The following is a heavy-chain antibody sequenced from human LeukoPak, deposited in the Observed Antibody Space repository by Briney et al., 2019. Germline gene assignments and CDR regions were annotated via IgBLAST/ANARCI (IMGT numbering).Heavy chain of an antibody. CDR3: VVTPGYFQH. CDR2: INSDGSST. V-gene: IGHV3-74*01. CDR1: GFTFSSYW. J-gene: IGHJ1*01. D-gene: IGHD4-23*01. Sequence: PGGSLRLSCAASGFTFSSYWMHWVRQAPGKGLVWVSRINSDGSSTSYADSVKGRFTISRDNAKNTLYLQMNSLRAEDTAVYYGVVTPGYFQHWGQGTLVTVSS.